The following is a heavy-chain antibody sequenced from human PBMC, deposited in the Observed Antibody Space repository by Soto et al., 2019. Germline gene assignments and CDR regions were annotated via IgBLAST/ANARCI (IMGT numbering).Heavy chain of an antibody. D-gene: IGHD6-6*01. CDR2: IIPIFGTA. CDR1: GGTFSSYS. CDR3: AIEYSSSPPDYPIGY. Sequence: QVQLVQSGAEVKKPGSSVKVSCKASGGTFSSYSISWVRQAPGQGLEWMGGIIPIFGTANYAQKFQGRVTITADESTSTAYMELSSLRAEDTAVYYCAIEYSSSPPDYPIGYWGQGTLVTVSS. V-gene: IGHV1-69*01. J-gene: IGHJ4*02.